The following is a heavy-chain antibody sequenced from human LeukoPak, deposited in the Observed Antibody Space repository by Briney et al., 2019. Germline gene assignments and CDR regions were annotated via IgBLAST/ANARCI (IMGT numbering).Heavy chain of an antibody. V-gene: IGHV3-30*03. J-gene: IGHJ4*01. CDR1: RFTSSDYP. CDR2: ISKDGNER. CDR3: AREGSRGYYPY. Sequence: GRSLRLSCAASRFTSSDYPMHWVRQTPGKGLEWVAVISKDGNERHYADPVKDRFTISRDNSKNTVYLQIDSLSVEDTAVYYCAREGSRGYYPYWGQGILVTVSS. D-gene: IGHD3-22*01.